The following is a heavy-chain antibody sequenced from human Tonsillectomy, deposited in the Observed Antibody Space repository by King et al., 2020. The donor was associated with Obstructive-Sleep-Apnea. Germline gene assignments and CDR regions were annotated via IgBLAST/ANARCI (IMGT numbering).Heavy chain of an antibody. D-gene: IGHD6-6*01. V-gene: IGHV5-51*01. CDR3: ARPYGSSTSYFDY. CDR2: IYPGDSDT. J-gene: IGHJ4*02. Sequence: QLVQSGAEVKKPGESLKISCKCSGYSFTSYWIAWVRQMPGKGLEWMGIIYPGDSDTRYSPSFQGQVTISVDRSTSTAYVQWGSLKASDTAMYYCARPYGSSTSYFDYWGQGTLVTVSS. CDR1: GYSFTSYW.